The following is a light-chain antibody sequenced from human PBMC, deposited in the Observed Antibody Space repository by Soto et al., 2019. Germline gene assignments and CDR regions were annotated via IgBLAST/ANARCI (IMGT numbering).Light chain of an antibody. CDR3: SSYTTSNTWV. Sequence: QSVLTQPPSASGSPGQSVTISCTGTSGDIGGYDYVSWYQQHPGKAPKLMIYEVTKRPLGVPDRFSGSKSGNTASLTVSGLQAENEADYYCSSYTTSNTWVFGGGTQLTVL. CDR1: SGDIGGYDY. CDR2: EVT. V-gene: IGLV2-8*01. J-gene: IGLJ3*02.